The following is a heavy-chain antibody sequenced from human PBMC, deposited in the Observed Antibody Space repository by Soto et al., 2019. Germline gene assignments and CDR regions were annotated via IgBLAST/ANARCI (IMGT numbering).Heavy chain of an antibody. J-gene: IGHJ6*02. CDR1: GFTFSSYG. Sequence: GGSLRLSCAASGFTFSSYGMHWVRQAPGKGLEGVAVISYDGSNKYYADSVKGRFTISRDNSKNTLYLQMNSLRAEDTAVYYCAKVSYRGYSYGYVFYGMDVWGQGTTVTVSS. D-gene: IGHD5-18*01. CDR3: AKVSYRGYSYGYVFYGMDV. V-gene: IGHV3-30*18. CDR2: ISYDGSNK.